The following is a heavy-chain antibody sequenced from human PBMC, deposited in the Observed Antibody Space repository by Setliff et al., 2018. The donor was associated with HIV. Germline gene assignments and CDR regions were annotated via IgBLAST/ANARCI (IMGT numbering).Heavy chain of an antibody. Sequence: ASVKVSCKASGYSFTFYGLHWVRQAPGQGLEWMGWVSVCNGNTKYAENFQDRLTLTTDASTGTGFMELRGLRSDDTAVYYCATPGVGAGAFDIWGRGTMVTVTS. CDR1: GYSFTFYG. V-gene: IGHV1-18*04. CDR3: ATPGVGAGAFDI. D-gene: IGHD3-10*01. CDR2: VSVCNGNT. J-gene: IGHJ3*02.